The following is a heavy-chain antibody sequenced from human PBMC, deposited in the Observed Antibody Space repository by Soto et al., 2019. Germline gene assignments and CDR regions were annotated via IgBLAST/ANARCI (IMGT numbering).Heavy chain of an antibody. CDR2: INHSGST. D-gene: IGHD3-9*01. J-gene: IGHJ5*02. CDR3: ARGDDILTGTVIENWFDP. Sequence: TLSLTCAVYGGSFSGYYWSWIRQPPGKGLEWIGEINHSGSTNYNPSLKSRVTISVDTSKNQFSLMLTSVTAADTAVYYCARGDDILTGTVIENWFDPWGQGKQVTVSS. V-gene: IGHV4-34*01. CDR1: GGSFSGYY.